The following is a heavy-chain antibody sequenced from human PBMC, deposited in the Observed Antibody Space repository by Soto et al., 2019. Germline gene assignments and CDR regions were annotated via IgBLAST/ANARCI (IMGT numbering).Heavy chain of an antibody. CDR2: MYYSGGS. CDR1: GASMNNYY. Sequence: QVQLQEWGPGLVKPSETLSLTCTVSGASMNNYYGRWVRQPPGKGLEWIGYMYYSGGSNSNPSLQGRVTISVDTSKNQISLKLTSVTAADTAVYYCVRSGHSFGGVMWGQGTLVTVSS. V-gene: IGHV4-59*01. D-gene: IGHD3-16*01. J-gene: IGHJ4*02. CDR3: VRSGHSFGGVM.